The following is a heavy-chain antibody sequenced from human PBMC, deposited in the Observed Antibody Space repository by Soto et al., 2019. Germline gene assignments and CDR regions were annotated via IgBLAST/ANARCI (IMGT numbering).Heavy chain of an antibody. V-gene: IGHV3-64*01. J-gene: IGHJ2*01. CDR2: ISIDGGTT. CDR1: GFTFSNYA. CDR3: ASGGHYGDYDYYCDL. Sequence: EVQLVESGGGLVQPGGSLRLSCAASGFTFSNYAMHWVRQAPGKGLEYVSGISIDGGTTDYANSVKGRFTISRDNSKNTLYLQMRRLSADVIAVYSSASGGHYGDYDYYCDLWGRGTLVAVAS. D-gene: IGHD4-17*01.